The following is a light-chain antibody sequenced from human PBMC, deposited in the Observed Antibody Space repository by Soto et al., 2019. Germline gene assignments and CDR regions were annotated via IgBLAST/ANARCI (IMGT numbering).Light chain of an antibody. J-gene: IGKJ4*01. V-gene: IGKV3-11*01. Sequence: EIVLTQSPATMSLSPGERATLSCRASQSVSSYLAWYQQKPGQAPRLLIYDASNRATGIPARFSGSGSGTDFTLTIISLGPEDFAVYYCQQRSNLLTFGGGTKVEIK. CDR1: QSVSSY. CDR2: DAS. CDR3: QQRSNLLT.